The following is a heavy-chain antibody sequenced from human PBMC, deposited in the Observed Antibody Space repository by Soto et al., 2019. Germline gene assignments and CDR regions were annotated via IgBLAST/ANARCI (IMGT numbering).Heavy chain of an antibody. J-gene: IGHJ4*02. CDR2: IYYSGST. CDR3: ARTRGYSGYGMYYFDY. CDR1: GGSISSCY. Sequence: SETLSLTCTVSGGSISSCYWSWIRQPPGKGLEWIGYIYYSGSTNYNPSLKSRVTISVDTSKNQFSLKLSSVTAADTAVYYCARTRGYSGYGMYYFDYWGQGTLVTVSS. D-gene: IGHD5-12*01. V-gene: IGHV4-59*08.